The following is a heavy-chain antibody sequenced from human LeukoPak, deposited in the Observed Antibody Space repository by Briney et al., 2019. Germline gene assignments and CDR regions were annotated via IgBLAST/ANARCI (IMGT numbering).Heavy chain of an antibody. CDR2: ISGRVGGI. D-gene: IGHD5-12*01. J-gene: IGHJ2*01. Sequence: SLRLSRAASGFIFSRYEVNSVRQAPRNRLGWGSYISGRVGGIYCADSMKGRFSSTRDTAKKSMYLQINSLRAEDTAVYDWANLTEVAPSRPLGFDFWGRGTLVTVSS. CDR1: GFIFSRYE. V-gene: IGHV3-48*03. CDR3: ANLTEVAPSRPLGFDF.